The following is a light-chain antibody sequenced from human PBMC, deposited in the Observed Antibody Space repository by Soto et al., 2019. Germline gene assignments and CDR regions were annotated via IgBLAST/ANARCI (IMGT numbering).Light chain of an antibody. Sequence: EIVMTQSPATLSVSPGERATLSCRASQSFSNNLAWYKQKPGKAHRLLIYGASTRATGIPARFSGRGSGTEFTLTINSLQSEDFAVYYCQQYNNWPGTFGQGTKVDIK. J-gene: IGKJ1*01. CDR2: GAS. CDR1: QSFSNN. CDR3: QQYNNWPGT. V-gene: IGKV3-15*01.